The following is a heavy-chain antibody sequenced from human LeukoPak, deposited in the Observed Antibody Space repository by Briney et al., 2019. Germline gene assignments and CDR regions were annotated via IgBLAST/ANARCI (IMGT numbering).Heavy chain of an antibody. CDR3: AKDSLGYCSGDSCYGRYYFDY. CDR1: GFTFTSYA. D-gene: IGHD2-15*01. CDR2: ISGSGGGT. Sequence: GGSLRLSCAASGFTFTSYATSWVRQAPGKGLEWVSTISGSGGGTYYADSVKGRFTISRDNSKNTLYLQMNSLRAEDTAVYYCAKDSLGYCSGDSCYGRYYFDYWGQGTLVTVSS. V-gene: IGHV3-23*01. J-gene: IGHJ4*02.